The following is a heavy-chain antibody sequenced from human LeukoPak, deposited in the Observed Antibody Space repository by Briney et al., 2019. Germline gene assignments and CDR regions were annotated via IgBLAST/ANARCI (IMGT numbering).Heavy chain of an antibody. V-gene: IGHV3-21*01. Sequence: PGGSLRLSCAASGFTFTTYSMNWVRQAPGKGLEWVSSITSSSTSMYYADSVKGRFTISRDNAKKSLYLQMNSLRAEGTALYYCARDGDTVLTRGYYYYMDVWGKGTTVTVSS. CDR2: ITSSSTSM. CDR3: ARDGDTVLTRGYYYYMDV. CDR1: GFTFTTYS. D-gene: IGHD4-23*01. J-gene: IGHJ6*03.